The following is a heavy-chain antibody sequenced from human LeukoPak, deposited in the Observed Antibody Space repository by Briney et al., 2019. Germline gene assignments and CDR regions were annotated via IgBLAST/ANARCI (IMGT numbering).Heavy chain of an antibody. CDR3: AREMSQLLSFYYYYGMDV. CDR1: GYTFTSYY. D-gene: IGHD2-2*01. J-gene: IGHJ6*02. V-gene: IGHV1-46*01. CDR2: INPSGGST. Sequence: GASVKVSCKASGYTFTSYYMHWVRQAPGQGLEWMGIINPSGGSTSYAQKFQGRVTMTRDTSTSTVYMELSSLRSEDTAVYYCAREMSQLLSFYYYYGMDVWGQGTKVTVSS.